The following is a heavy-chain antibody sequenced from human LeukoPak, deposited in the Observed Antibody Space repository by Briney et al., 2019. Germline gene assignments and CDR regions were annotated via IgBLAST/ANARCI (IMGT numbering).Heavy chain of an antibody. Sequence: SETLSLTCTVSGGSISSYYWSWIRQPPEKGLEWIGYIYYSRTTNYNPSLKSRVTMSVDTSKNQFSLKLSSVTAADTAVYYCAREEYGDYYFDYWGQGTLVTVSS. D-gene: IGHD4-17*01. J-gene: IGHJ4*02. CDR1: GGSISSYY. V-gene: IGHV4-59*12. CDR2: IYYSRTT. CDR3: AREEYGDYYFDY.